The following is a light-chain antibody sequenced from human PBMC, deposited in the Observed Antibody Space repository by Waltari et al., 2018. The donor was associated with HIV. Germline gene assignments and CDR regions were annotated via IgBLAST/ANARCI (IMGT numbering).Light chain of an antibody. CDR1: TGFNTRGPF. Sequence: QAVVTQEPSMSVSPGETVTLTCTSFTGFNTRGPFPYWWQMRDGHDPRTLMYDSEKRHAWSPVRCSGSIVGGKATLTLLGAQPEDEGDYYCLISYNGLRVFGGGTKLTV. V-gene: IGLV7-46*02. J-gene: IGLJ3*02. CDR2: DSE. CDR3: LISYNGLRV.